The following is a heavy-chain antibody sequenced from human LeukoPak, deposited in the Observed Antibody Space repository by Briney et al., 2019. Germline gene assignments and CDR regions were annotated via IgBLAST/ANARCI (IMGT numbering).Heavy chain of an antibody. CDR2: ISSSSSYI. V-gene: IGHV3-21*01. J-gene: IGHJ3*02. CDR1: GFTSSSYS. CDR3: ARDSSGWGLSAAFDI. D-gene: IGHD6-19*01. Sequence: LAASLRLSSAASGFTSSSYSMNWVRQAPGKGLEWVSSISSSSSYIYDADSVKRRFTISRDNAKNSLYLQMNSLRAEDTAVYYCARDSSGWGLSAAFDIWGQGTMVTVSS.